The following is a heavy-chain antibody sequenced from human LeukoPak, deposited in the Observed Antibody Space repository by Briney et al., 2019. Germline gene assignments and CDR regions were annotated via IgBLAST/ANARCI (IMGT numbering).Heavy chain of an antibody. CDR1: GYTFTSYG. V-gene: IGHV1-18*01. CDR2: ISAYNGNT. J-gene: IGHJ6*03. D-gene: IGHD3-10*01. Sequence: ASVKVSCKASGYTFTSYGISWVRQAPGQGLEWMGWISAYNGNTNYAQKLQGRVTMTTDTSTSTAYMELRSLRSDDTAVYYCARVWFGELLLSDQDYYYYMDVWGKGTTVTISS. CDR3: ARVWFGELLLSDQDYYYYMDV.